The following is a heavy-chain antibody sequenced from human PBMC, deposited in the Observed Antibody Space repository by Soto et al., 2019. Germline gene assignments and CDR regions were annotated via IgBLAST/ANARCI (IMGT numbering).Heavy chain of an antibody. J-gene: IGHJ6*02. Sequence: PGGSLRLSCAASGFTFSSYGMHWVRQAPGKGLEWVAVIWYDGSNKYYADSVKGRFTISRDNSKNTLYLQMNSLRAEDTAVYYCARGLVRKYYDFWSGSVSYGMDVWGQGTTVTVS. D-gene: IGHD3-3*01. CDR2: IWYDGSNK. V-gene: IGHV3-33*01. CDR1: GFTFSSYG. CDR3: ARGLVRKYYDFWSGSVSYGMDV.